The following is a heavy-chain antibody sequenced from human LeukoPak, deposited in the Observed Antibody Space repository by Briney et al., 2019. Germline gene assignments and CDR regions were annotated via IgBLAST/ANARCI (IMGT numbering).Heavy chain of an antibody. CDR2: ISGSGGST. CDR1: GFTFSSYG. J-gene: IGHJ4*02. V-gene: IGHV3-23*01. CDR3: AKVSQTYYYDSSGYSPFDY. D-gene: IGHD3-22*01. Sequence: GGTLRLSCAASGFTFSSYGMSWVRQAPGKGLEWVSAISGSGGSTYYADSVKGRFTISRDNSKNTLYLQMNSLRAEDTAVYYCAKVSQTYYYDSSGYSPFDYWGQGTLVTVSS.